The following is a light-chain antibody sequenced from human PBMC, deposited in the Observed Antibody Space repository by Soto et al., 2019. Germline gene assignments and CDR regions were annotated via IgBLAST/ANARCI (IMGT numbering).Light chain of an antibody. CDR2: HAS. J-gene: IGKJ1*01. Sequence: DIQMTQSPSTLSASVGDRVTISCRASQSISSWLAWYQQKPGRAPDLLIFHASSLESGVPSRFSGSGSGTEFTLTISSLQPEDFATYYCQQYYSYSGTFGEGTKVEIK. V-gene: IGKV1-5*01. CDR1: QSISSW. CDR3: QQYYSYSGT.